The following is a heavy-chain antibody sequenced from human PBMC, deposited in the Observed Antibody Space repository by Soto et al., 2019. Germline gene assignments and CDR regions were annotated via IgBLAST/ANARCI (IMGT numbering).Heavy chain of an antibody. D-gene: IGHD3-10*01. V-gene: IGHV3-23*01. CDR2: ISASGGST. J-gene: IGHJ4*02. Sequence: EVQLLESGGGLVQGGESLRLSCPASGFTFSNYPMSWVRQVPGKGLEWVSSISASGGSTYYADSVRGRFTISRDNSKKTLYLQMNILRAEDTAVYYCVISNLFGSGTKDYWGQGTLVTVSS. CDR3: VISNLFGSGTKDY. CDR1: GFTFSNYP.